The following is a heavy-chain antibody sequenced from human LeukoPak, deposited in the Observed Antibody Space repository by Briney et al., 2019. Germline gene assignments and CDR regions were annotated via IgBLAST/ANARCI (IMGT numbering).Heavy chain of an antibody. CDR1: GGSISSSSYY. D-gene: IGHD1-26*01. V-gene: IGHV4-61*01. CDR2: MYYIGST. J-gene: IGHJ4*02. CDR3: ARDLGTGSYYPFDN. Sequence: SETLSLTCTVSGGSISSSSYYWGWIRQPPGKGLEWIGYMYYIGSTNYNPSLKSRVTMSVDTSKNQFSLRLSSVTAADTAIYYCARDLGTGSYYPFDNWGQGTLVTVFS.